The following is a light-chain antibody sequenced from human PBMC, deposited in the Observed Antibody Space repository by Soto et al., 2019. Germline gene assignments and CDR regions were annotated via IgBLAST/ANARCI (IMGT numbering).Light chain of an antibody. V-gene: IGLV1-40*01. Sequence: QSVLTQPPSVSGAPGQRVTISCTGSSSNIGAGYDVHWYQQLPGAAPRLLIYDNTKRPSGVPDRFSGSKSDSSASLAISGRQAEDEAEYYCQSYDSRLSGSYVFGSGTKVTVL. J-gene: IGLJ1*01. CDR1: SSNIGAGYD. CDR2: DNT. CDR3: QSYDSRLSGSYV.